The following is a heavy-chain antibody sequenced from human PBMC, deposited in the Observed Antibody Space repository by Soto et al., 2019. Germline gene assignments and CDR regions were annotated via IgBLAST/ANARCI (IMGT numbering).Heavy chain of an antibody. J-gene: IGHJ4*02. CDR3: ARGAGWYGDYGCDY. CDR1: GGSISSGDYY. D-gene: IGHD4-17*01. CDR2: IYYSGTP. Sequence: QVQLQESGPGLVKPSQTLSLTCTVSGGSISSGDYYWSWIRQPPGKGLEWIGYIYYSGTPYYNPSLRSRVTISVDTSKHQSPLKLSSVTAADTAVYYCARGAGWYGDYGCDYWGQGTLVTVSS. V-gene: IGHV4-30-4*01.